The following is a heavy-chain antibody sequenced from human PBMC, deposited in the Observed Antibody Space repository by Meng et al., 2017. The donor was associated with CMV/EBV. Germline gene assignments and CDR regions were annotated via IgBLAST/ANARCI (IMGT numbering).Heavy chain of an antibody. D-gene: IGHD2-15*01. CDR3: ARDSNCSGGSCYSRDYYGMDV. CDR2: IYYSGST. Sequence: SETLSLTCTVSGGSISIYYWSWIRQPPGKGLEWIGYIYYSGSTNYNPSLKSRVTISVDTSKNQFSLKLSSVTAADTAVYYCARDSNCSGGSCYSRDYYGMDVWGQGTTVTVSS. J-gene: IGHJ6*02. V-gene: IGHV4-59*01. CDR1: GGSISIYY.